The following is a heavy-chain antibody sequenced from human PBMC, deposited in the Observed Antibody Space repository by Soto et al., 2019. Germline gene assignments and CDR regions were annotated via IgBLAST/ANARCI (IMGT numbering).Heavy chain of an antibody. D-gene: IGHD6-19*01. CDR1: GYTFTSHY. CDR3: ARDRNLETSAWARDY. V-gene: IGHV1-46*03. Sequence: QVQLVQSGAEVKKPGAAMEVSCKASGYTFTSHYVHWVRQAPGQGLEWMGLINANSGTTSYAQKFQGRVTMTRDTSTSTVYMELSSLRFEDTAVYYCARDRNLETSAWARDYWGQGTLVTVSS. CDR2: INANSGTT. J-gene: IGHJ4*02.